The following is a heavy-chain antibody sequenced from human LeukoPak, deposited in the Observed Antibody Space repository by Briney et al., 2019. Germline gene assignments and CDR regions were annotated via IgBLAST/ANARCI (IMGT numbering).Heavy chain of an antibody. D-gene: IGHD6-13*01. J-gene: IGHJ6*04. CDR3: PRSEAAGMGGYIYYYDMDV. CDR2: ISSFSGTI. Sequence: GGSLRLSCAASGLTFSFYSMNWVRQAPGKGLEWVSYISSFSGTINYAESVKGRFTISRDNAKNSLYLQMNSLRADDTAMYYCPRSEAAGMGGYIYYYDMDVWGKGTTVTVSS. CDR1: GLTFSFYS. V-gene: IGHV3-48*01.